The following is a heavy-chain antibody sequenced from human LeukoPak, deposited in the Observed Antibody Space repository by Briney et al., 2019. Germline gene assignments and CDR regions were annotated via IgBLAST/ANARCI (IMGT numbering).Heavy chain of an antibody. CDR2: INAGNGNT. CDR3: ASSSGSYRAAFDI. CDR1: GYTFTSYV. Sequence: ASVKVSCKASGYTFTSYVMHWVRQAPGQRLKWMGWINAGNGNTKYSQKFQGRVTITRDTSASTAYMELRSLRSDDTAVYYCASSSGSYRAAFDIWGQGTMVTVSS. D-gene: IGHD1-26*01. J-gene: IGHJ3*02. V-gene: IGHV1-3*01.